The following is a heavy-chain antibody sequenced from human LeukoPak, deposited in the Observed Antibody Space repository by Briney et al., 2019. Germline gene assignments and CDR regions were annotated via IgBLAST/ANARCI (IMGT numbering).Heavy chain of an antibody. CDR3: ARGRGYCSGGSCSHYFDY. CDR2: INHSGST. CDR1: GFTFSSYS. D-gene: IGHD2-15*01. J-gene: IGHJ4*02. V-gene: IGHV4-34*01. Sequence: GSLRLSCAASGFTFSSYSMNWVRQPPGKGLEWIGEINHSGSTNYNPSLKSRVTISVDTSKNQFSLKLSSVTAADTAVYYCARGRGYCSGGSCSHYFDYWGQGTLVTVSS.